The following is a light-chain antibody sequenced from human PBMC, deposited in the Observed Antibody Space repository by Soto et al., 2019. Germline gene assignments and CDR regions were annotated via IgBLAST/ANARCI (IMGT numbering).Light chain of an antibody. J-gene: IGLJ2*01. CDR2: EVN. CDR1: GSDVGYYNR. Sequence: QSALTQPPSVSGSPGQSVTTSCTGTGSDVGYYNRVSWYQQPPGTAPKLIIYEVNNRPSGVPGRFSGSKSGNMASLTISGLQAEDEADYYCISYTSSSTFVLFGGGTKVTVL. V-gene: IGLV2-18*02. CDR3: ISYTSSSTFVL.